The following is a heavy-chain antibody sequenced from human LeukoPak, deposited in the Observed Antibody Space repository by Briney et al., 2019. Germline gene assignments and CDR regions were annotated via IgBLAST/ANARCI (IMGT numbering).Heavy chain of an antibody. CDR2: IYYSGST. CDR3: ARHETTQAAALDY. Sequence: SETLSLTCAVSGGSISSSNWWSWVRQPPGKGLEWIGSIYYSGSTYYNPSLKSRVTISVDTSKNQFSLKLSSVTAADTAVYYCARHETTQAAALDYWGQGTLVTVSS. CDR1: GGSISSSNW. V-gene: IGHV4-39*01. D-gene: IGHD6-25*01. J-gene: IGHJ4*02.